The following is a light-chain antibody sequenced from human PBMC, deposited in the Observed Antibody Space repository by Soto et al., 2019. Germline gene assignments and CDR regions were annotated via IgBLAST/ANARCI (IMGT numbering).Light chain of an antibody. CDR3: QHYNSYSEP. CDR1: QTISSW. Sequence: DIQMTQSPSTLSGSVGDRVTITCRASQTISSWLAWYQQKPGKAPKLLIYKASTLKSGVPSRFSGSGSGTEFTLTISSVQPDDFAAYYCQHYNSYSEPFGQGTKVELK. V-gene: IGKV1-5*03. CDR2: KAS. J-gene: IGKJ1*01.